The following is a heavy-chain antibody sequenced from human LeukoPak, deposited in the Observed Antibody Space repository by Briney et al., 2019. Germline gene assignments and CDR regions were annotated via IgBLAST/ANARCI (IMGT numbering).Heavy chain of an antibody. D-gene: IGHD4-11*01. V-gene: IGHV4-61*02. CDR3: ARECYSNYGYYMDV. Sequence: PSQTLSRTCTVSGGSISSGSYYWSWIRQPAGKGLEWIGRIYTSGSTNYNPSLKSRVTISVDTSKNQFSLKLSSVTAADTAVYYCARECYSNYGYYMDVWGKGTTVTVSS. J-gene: IGHJ6*03. CDR1: GGSISSGSYY. CDR2: IYTSGST.